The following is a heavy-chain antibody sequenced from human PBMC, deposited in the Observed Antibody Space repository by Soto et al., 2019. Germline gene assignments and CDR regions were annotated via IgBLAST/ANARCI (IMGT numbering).Heavy chain of an antibody. CDR1: GFTFSSYA. Sequence: GGSLRLSCAASGFTFSSYAMHWVRQAPGKGLEWVAVISYDGSNKYYADSVKGRFTISRDNSKNTLYLQMNSLRAEDTAVYYCARDRDLYGDYVGSGDYWGQGTLVTVSS. D-gene: IGHD4-17*01. V-gene: IGHV3-30-3*01. J-gene: IGHJ4*02. CDR2: ISYDGSNK. CDR3: ARDRDLYGDYVGSGDY.